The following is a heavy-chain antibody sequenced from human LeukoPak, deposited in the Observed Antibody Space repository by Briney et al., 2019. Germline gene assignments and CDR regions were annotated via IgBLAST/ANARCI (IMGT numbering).Heavy chain of an antibody. V-gene: IGHV3-21*01. CDR2: ISSSGTYI. D-gene: IGHD3-22*01. CDR1: GLTFEDYT. J-gene: IGHJ4*02. CDR3: ARGVGNYRYYFDY. Sequence: GGSLRLSCEGSGLTFEDYTMHWIRQAPGKGLEWVSSISSSGTYIYYADLVEGRFTISRDNAKNSLYLQMNSLRAEDTAVYYCARGVGNYRYYFDYWGQGTLVTVSS.